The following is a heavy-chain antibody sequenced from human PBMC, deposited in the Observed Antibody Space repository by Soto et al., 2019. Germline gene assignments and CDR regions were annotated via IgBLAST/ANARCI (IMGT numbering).Heavy chain of an antibody. J-gene: IGHJ4*02. V-gene: IGHV4-34*01. CDR1: GGSFSGYY. CDR2: INHSGST. D-gene: IGHD2-15*01. CDR3: ARGRGPVGYCSGGSCYTEFDY. Sequence: SETLSLTCAVYGGSFSGYYWSWIRQPPGKGLEWIGEINHSGSTNYNPSLKSRVTISVDMSKNQFSLKLSSVTAADTAVYYCARGRGPVGYCSGGSCYTEFDYWGQGTLVTVSS.